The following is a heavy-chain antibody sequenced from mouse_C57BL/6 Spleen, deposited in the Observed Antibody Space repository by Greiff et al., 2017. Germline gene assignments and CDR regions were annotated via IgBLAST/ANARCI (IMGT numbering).Heavy chain of an antibody. D-gene: IGHD1-1*01. V-gene: IGHV1-69*01. Sequence: VQLQQPGAELVMPGASVKLSCKASGYTFTSYWMHWVKQRPGQGLEWIGEIDPSDSYTNYNQKFKGKSTLTVDKSSSTAYMQLSSLTSEDSAVYYCAKTNHYYGSSYAYFDYWGQGTTLTVSS. CDR2: IDPSDSYT. CDR3: AKTNHYYGSSYAYFDY. CDR1: GYTFTSYW. J-gene: IGHJ2*01.